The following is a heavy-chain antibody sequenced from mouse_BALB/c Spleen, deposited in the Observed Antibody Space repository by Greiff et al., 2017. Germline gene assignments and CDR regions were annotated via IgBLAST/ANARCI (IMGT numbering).Heavy chain of an antibody. J-gene: IGHJ3*01. CDR1: GFSLTSYG. Sequence: VQLQQSGPGLVAPSQSLSITCTVSGFSLTSYGVHWVRQPPGKGLEWLGVIWAGGSTNYNSALMSRLSISKDNSKSQVFLKMNSLQTDDTAMYYCAREGGQLGPLAYWGQGTLVTVSA. CDR3: AREGGQLGPLAY. V-gene: IGHV2-9*02. CDR2: IWAGGST. D-gene: IGHD3-2*01.